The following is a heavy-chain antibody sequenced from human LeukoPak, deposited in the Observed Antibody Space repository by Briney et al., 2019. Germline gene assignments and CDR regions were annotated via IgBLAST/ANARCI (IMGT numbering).Heavy chain of an antibody. D-gene: IGHD1-26*01. CDR2: IYYSGST. CDR3: ARTTLPGAHDY. CDR1: GGFFSGYY. V-gene: IGHV4-59*08. Sequence: SETLSLTCAVYGGFFSGYYWSWTRQPPGKGLEWIGYIYYSGSTNYNPSLKSRVTISVDTSKNQFSLKLSSVTAADTAVYYCARTTLPGAHDYWGQGTLVTVSS. J-gene: IGHJ4*02.